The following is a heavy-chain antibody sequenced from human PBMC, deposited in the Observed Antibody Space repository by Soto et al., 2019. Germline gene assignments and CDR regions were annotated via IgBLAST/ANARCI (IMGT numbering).Heavy chain of an antibody. V-gene: IGHV1-8*01. J-gene: IGHJ6*02. Sequence: ASVKVSCQASGYTFTRFYINWVRQATGQGLERMGWMNPNSGNTGYAQKFQGRVTMTRNTSISTAYMELSSLRSEDTAVYYCAREGIAVAGYYYYYGMDVWGQGATVTVSS. CDR2: MNPNSGNT. CDR1: GYTFTRFY. D-gene: IGHD6-19*01. CDR3: AREGIAVAGYYYYYGMDV.